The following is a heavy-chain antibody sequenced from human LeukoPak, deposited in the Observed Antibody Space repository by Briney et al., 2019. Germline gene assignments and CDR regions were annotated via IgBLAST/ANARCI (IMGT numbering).Heavy chain of an antibody. D-gene: IGHD3-10*01. CDR3: AGLYYAASGANDC. J-gene: IGHJ4*02. Sequence: LTXXVSXGSISSXXWSXIRQXPGXXLXXIGYVYHTGDTIYNPSLMSRVTISLDTSKNQFSLKVNSVTAADTAVYFCAGLYYAASGANDCWGQGTLVTVSS. V-gene: IGHV4-59*08. CDR1: XGSISSXX. CDR2: VYHTGDT.